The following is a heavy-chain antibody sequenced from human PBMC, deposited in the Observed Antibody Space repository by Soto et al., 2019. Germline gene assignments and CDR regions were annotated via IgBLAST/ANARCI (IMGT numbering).Heavy chain of an antibody. CDR1: GFSRSTCGVG. D-gene: IGHD2-15*01. CDR2: IYWDDDK. J-gene: IGHJ5*02. CDR3: AHSGRYWSGGSCYRFDP. Sequence: QITWRASGPTLVKPTHTLTLTCSTSGFSRSTCGVGVAWIRQPSGKHLKRLALIYWDDDKGYSPSMKVRLTSTKDSTKNQVVHTMTNMDTVYTATYYCAHSGRYWSGGSCYRFDPWGQGTLVTVSS. V-gene: IGHV2-5*02.